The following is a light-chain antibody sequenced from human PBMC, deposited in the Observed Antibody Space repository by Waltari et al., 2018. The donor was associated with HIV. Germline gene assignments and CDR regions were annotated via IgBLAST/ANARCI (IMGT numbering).Light chain of an antibody. CDR3: MQAHQIPIT. J-gene: IGKJ3*01. Sequence: EIVMTQSPLSLAVTPGETASISCRPSESLLRDNGHNYLDWFLQKPGQSPQLLIYLGSMRASGVPDRFRGSGSGTDFTLRISKVEAEDVGTYYCMQAHQIPITFGPGTKLHIK. CDR2: LGS. CDR1: ESLLRDNGHNY. V-gene: IGKV2-28*01.